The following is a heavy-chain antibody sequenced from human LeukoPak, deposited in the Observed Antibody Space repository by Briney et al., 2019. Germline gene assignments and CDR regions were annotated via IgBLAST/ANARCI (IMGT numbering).Heavy chain of an antibody. D-gene: IGHD2-2*02. J-gene: IGHJ4*02. Sequence: SETLSLTCALYGGSFSGNYWTWIRQAPGKGLEWIGEISHIGDTNYNPSLKSRVTMSLDTSKNQFSLKVTSMTVADTAVYYCARDFTYCSSTSCYNYWGQGTLVTVSS. CDR1: GGSFSGNY. V-gene: IGHV4-34*01. CDR3: ARDFTYCSSTSCYNY. CDR2: ISHIGDT.